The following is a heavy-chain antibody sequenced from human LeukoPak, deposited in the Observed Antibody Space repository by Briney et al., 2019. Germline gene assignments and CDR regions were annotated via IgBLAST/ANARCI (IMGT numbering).Heavy chain of an antibody. CDR3: ARTSGPVYFDY. V-gene: IGHV4-59*01. Sequence: ASETLSLTCTVSGGSISSYFWSWIRQPPGKGLEWIGYIYYDGNTNYNPSLKSRVTISVDTSKNQFSLKLSSVTAADTAVYFCARTSGPVYFDYWGQGTLVTVSS. CDR1: GGSISSYF. CDR2: IYYDGNT. J-gene: IGHJ4*02.